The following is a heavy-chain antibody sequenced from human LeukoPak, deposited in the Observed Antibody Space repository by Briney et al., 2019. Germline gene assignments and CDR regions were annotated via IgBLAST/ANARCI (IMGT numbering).Heavy chain of an antibody. CDR3: AKSDRGDYY. D-gene: IGHD3-10*01. V-gene: IGHV3-30*18. Sequence: GRSLRLSCAASGFTFSSYGMHWVRQAPGKGLEWVAVISYDGSNKYYADSVKGRFTISRDNSKNTLYLQMNSLRAEDTAVYYCAKSDRGDYYWGQGNLVTVSS. J-gene: IGHJ4*02. CDR1: GFTFSSYG. CDR2: ISYDGSNK.